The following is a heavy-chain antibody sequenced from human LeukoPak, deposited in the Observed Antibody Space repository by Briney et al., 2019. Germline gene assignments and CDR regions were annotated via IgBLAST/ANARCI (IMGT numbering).Heavy chain of an antibody. Sequence: PGGSLRLSCAASGFTVSTDHMSWVRQAPGKGLEWVSVLYSSGTTPHADSVKGRFTISRDNSKNTVYLQMNSLRAEDTAVYYCARVWELSFDYWGQGTLVTVSS. D-gene: IGHD1-26*01. CDR2: LYSSGTT. CDR3: ARVWELSFDY. J-gene: IGHJ4*02. CDR1: GFTVSTDH. V-gene: IGHV3-53*01.